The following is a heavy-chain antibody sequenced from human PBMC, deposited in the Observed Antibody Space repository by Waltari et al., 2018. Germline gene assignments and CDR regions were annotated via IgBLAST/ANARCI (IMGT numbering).Heavy chain of an antibody. CDR1: GVTGSRNA. J-gene: IGHJ3*02. CDR2: ISSSGGTL. CDR3: VKWDRVIVSEGGAFDI. V-gene: IGHV3-23*01. Sequence: EGRLLGSGGALVQPGGSLRLAGAASGVTGSRNAMSWVRQAQGKGLEWVAVISSSGGTLYYAASVKRRLTLSRDYSKNTLYLQMNSLRAGYTAVYFFVKWDRVIVSEGGAFDIWGQGTIVTVSS. D-gene: IGHD3-22*01.